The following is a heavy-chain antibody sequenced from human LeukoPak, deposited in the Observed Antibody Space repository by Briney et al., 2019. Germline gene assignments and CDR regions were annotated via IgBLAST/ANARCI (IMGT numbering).Heavy chain of an antibody. D-gene: IGHD6-13*01. CDR2: INHSGST. Sequence: PSETLSLTCAVYGGSFSGYYWSWIRQPTGKGLEWIGEINHSGSTNYNPSLKSRVTISVDTSKNQFSLKLSSVTAADTAVYYCARGRGLKYSSSWYGFDYWGQGTLVTVSS. J-gene: IGHJ4*02. CDR3: ARGRGLKYSSSWYGFDY. CDR1: GGSFSGYY. V-gene: IGHV4-34*01.